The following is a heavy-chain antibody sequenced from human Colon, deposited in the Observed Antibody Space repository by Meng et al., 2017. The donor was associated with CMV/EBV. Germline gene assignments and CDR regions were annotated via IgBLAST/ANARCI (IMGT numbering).Heavy chain of an antibody. V-gene: IGHV3-23*03. CDR2: IYQDGRQ. CDR1: GFTFSAFS. Sequence: GGPLRLSCSASGFTFSAFSMNWVRQTPSKGLEWVSIIYQDGRQFYADSVKGRFTISRDNSRDTVYLQMTDLRADDTATYFCAKDWTQDGLFTFDFWGRGTVVTVSS. CDR3: AKDWTQDGLFTFDF. J-gene: IGHJ4*02. D-gene: IGHD1-1*01.